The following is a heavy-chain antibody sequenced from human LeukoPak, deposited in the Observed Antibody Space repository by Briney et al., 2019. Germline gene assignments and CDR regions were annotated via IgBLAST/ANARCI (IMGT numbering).Heavy chain of an antibody. Sequence: GGSLRLSCSASGFTFSRFDMHWVRQAPGKGLDCVSSISNNGKSTYYADSVKGRFTISRDNSKNTLYLQVSSLRAEDTAVYYCVKGFGSGSYFDWGQGTLVTVSS. D-gene: IGHD1-26*01. J-gene: IGHJ4*02. V-gene: IGHV3-64D*06. CDR1: GFTFSRFD. CDR3: VKGFGSGSYFD. CDR2: ISNNGKST.